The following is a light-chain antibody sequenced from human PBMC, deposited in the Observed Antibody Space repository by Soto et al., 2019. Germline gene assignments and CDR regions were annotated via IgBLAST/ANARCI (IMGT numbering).Light chain of an antibody. CDR1: QSISSY. CDR2: AAS. Sequence: DIQMTQSPSSLSASVGDRVTITCRASQSISSYLNWYQQKPGKAPKLLIYAASSLQSGVPSRFSGSGSGTDFTLTISSLLPEDFATYYCQRSFRTPLTFGGGTKVEIK. CDR3: QRSFRTPLT. J-gene: IGKJ4*01. V-gene: IGKV1-39*01.